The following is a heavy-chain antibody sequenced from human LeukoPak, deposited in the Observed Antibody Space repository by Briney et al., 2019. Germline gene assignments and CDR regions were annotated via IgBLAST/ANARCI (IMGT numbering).Heavy chain of an antibody. D-gene: IGHD5-12*01. Sequence: GGSLRLSCAASGFTFSNYWMHWVRQAPGKGLVWVSYIVSNGGAADYADSVKGRFTISRDNTKNTLYLQMDSLRADDTAVYYCARDGAATTPYDYWGQGTLVTVSS. V-gene: IGHV3-74*01. CDR3: ARDGAATTPYDY. CDR2: IVSNGGAA. CDR1: GFTFSNYW. J-gene: IGHJ4*02.